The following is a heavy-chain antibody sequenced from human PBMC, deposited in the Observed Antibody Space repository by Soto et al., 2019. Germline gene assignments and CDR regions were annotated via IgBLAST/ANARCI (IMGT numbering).Heavy chain of an antibody. CDR3: ARLSPHGYDFWSGLDY. J-gene: IGHJ4*02. D-gene: IGHD3-3*01. CDR2: IYYSGST. CDR1: GGSISSYY. V-gene: IGHV4-59*08. Sequence: SETLSLTCTVSGGSISSYYWSWIRQPPGKGLEWKGYIYYSGSTNYNPSLKSRVTISVDTSKNQFSLKLSSVTAADTAVYYCARLSPHGYDFWSGLDYWGQGTLVTVSS.